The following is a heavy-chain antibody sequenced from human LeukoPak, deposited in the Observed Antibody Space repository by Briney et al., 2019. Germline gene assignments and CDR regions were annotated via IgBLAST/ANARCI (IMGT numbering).Heavy chain of an antibody. Sequence: GGSLRLSCAASGFTVSSNCMSWVRQAPGKGLEWVSVIYSGGSTYYADSVKGRFTISRDNSKNTLYLQMNSLRAEDTAVYYCARVSSTMILAFDIWGQGTMVTVSS. J-gene: IGHJ3*02. CDR2: IYSGGST. D-gene: IGHD3-22*01. CDR3: ARVSSTMILAFDI. CDR1: GFTVSSNC. V-gene: IGHV3-66*02.